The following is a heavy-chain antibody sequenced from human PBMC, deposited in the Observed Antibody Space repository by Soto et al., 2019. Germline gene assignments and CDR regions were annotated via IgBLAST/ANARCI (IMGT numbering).Heavy chain of an antibody. V-gene: IGHV3-23*01. J-gene: IGHJ6*02. CDR1: GFTFSSCA. CDR3: GKGRSYYYYYGVDV. CDR2: IIDSGGST. Sequence: EVPLLESGGALVQPGGSLRLSCAASGFTFSSCAMGWVRQAPGKGLEWVSDIIDSGGSTYYADAVKGRFTISRDNSKSTLYLQMNRLRAEDTAVYYCGKGRSYYYYYGVDVWGQGTTVTVSS. D-gene: IGHD1-26*01.